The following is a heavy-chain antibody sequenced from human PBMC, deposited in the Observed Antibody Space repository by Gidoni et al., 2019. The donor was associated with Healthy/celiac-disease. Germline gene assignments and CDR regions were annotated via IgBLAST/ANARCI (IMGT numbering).Heavy chain of an antibody. CDR2: ISYDGSNK. V-gene: IGHV3-30*18. CDR3: AKDGAVAGTKGGNWFDP. D-gene: IGHD6-19*01. J-gene: IGHJ5*02. CDR1: GFTFSSYG. Sequence: QVQLVESGGGVVQPGRSLRLSCAASGFTFSSYGMHWVRQAPGKGLEWVAVISYDGSNKYYADSVKGRFTISRDNSKNTLYLQMNSLRAEDTAVYYCAKDGAVAGTKGGNWFDPWGQGTLVTVSS.